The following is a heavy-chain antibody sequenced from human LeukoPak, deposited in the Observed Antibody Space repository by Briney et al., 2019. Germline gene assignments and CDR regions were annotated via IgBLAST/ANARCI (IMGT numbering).Heavy chain of an antibody. CDR3: ARDLTGDWFDP. CDR2: IYYSGST. CDR1: GGSISSYY. V-gene: IGHV4-59*12. D-gene: IGHD7-27*01. J-gene: IGHJ5*02. Sequence: PSETLSLTCTVSGGSISSYYWSWIRQPPGKGLEWIGYIYYSGSTNYDPSLKSRVTISVDTSKNQFSLKLSSVTAADTAVYYCARDLTGDWFDPWGQGTLVTVSS.